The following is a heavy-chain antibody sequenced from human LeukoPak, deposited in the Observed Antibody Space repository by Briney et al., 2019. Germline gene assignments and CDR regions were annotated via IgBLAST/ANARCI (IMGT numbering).Heavy chain of an antibody. Sequence: PGGSLRLSCAASGFIFSDYYMSWIRQAPGKGLEWVSYIRSSGSTIYYADSVRGRFTISRDNAKNSLYLQMNSLRAEDTAVYYCASNDFWSGLRDAFDIWGQGTMVTVSS. CDR1: GFIFSDYY. V-gene: IGHV3-11*04. CDR3: ASNDFWSGLRDAFDI. CDR2: IRSSGSTI. J-gene: IGHJ3*02. D-gene: IGHD3-3*01.